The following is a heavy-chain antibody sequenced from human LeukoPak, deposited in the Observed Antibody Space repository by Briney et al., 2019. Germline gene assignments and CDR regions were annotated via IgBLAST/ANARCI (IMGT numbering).Heavy chain of an antibody. V-gene: IGHV3-48*04. J-gene: IGHJ3*02. CDR3: ARVEAYYYDGGDAFDI. D-gene: IGHD3-22*01. CDR2: ISSSGSTI. CDR1: EFTFSTSD. Sequence: PGGSLRLSCAASEFTFSTSDMHWVRQAPGKGLEWVSYISSSGSTIYYADSVKGRFTISRDNAKNSLYLQMNSLRAEDTAVYYCARVEAYYYDGGDAFDIWGQGTMVTVSS.